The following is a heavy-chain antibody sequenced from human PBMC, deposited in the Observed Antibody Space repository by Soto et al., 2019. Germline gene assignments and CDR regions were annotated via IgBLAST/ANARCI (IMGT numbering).Heavy chain of an antibody. D-gene: IGHD2-15*01. Sequence: GASLKISSVGSGYRFAGYWVTWVRQKAGKGLAWMGRIDPIDSKTYYSLSFRGDVTISAFKSITTVFLQWSSMRASDTAMYYCPRQIYDSGSGPNFQYYFQSSGQGPPVTVSS. CDR1: GYRFAGYW. CDR2: IDPIDSKT. V-gene: IGHV5-10-1*01. J-gene: IGHJ4*02. CDR3: PRQIYDSGSGPNFQYYFQS.